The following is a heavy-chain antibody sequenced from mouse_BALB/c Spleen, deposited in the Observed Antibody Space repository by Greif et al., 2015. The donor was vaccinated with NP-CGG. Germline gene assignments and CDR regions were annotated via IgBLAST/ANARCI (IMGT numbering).Heavy chain of an antibody. CDR1: GYTFTDYN. V-gene: IGHV1S29*02. CDR3: ARSGGKGWYFDV. CDR2: IYPYNGGT. J-gene: IGHJ1*01. D-gene: IGHD2-1*01. Sequence: EVKLMESGPELVKPGASVKISCKASGYTFTDYNMHWVKQSHGKSLEWIGYIYPYNGGTGYNQKFKSKATLTVDNSSSTAYMELRSLTSEDSAVYYCARSGGKGWYFDVWGAGTTVTVSS.